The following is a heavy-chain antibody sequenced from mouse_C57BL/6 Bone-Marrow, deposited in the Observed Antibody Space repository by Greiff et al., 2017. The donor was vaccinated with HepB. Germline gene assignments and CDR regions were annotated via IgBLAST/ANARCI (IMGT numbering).Heavy chain of an antibody. CDR2: IHPNSGST. J-gene: IGHJ4*01. CDR3: AREGSSSVLYAMDY. CDR1: GYTFTSYW. D-gene: IGHD3-2*02. V-gene: IGHV1-64*01. Sequence: QVQLQQPGAELVMPGASVKLSCKASGYTFTSYWMHWVKQRPGQGLEWIGMIHPNSGSTNYNEKFKSKATLTVDKSSSTAYMQLSSLTSEDSAVYYCAREGSSSVLYAMDYWGQGTSVTVSS.